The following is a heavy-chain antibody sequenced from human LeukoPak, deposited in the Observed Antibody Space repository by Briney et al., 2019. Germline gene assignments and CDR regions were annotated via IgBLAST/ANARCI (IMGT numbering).Heavy chain of an antibody. Sequence: GGTLRLSCAASGFTFSNAWMSWVRQAPGKGLEWLGRIKSNTDGGTTDYAAPVKGRFTISRDDSKNTLYLQMNSLKTEDTAVYYCTAVYRVEGHYYYYMDGWGKGTTVTISS. J-gene: IGHJ6*03. D-gene: IGHD3-16*02. V-gene: IGHV3-15*01. CDR3: TAVYRVEGHYYYYMDG. CDR2: IKSNTDGGTT. CDR1: GFTFSNAW.